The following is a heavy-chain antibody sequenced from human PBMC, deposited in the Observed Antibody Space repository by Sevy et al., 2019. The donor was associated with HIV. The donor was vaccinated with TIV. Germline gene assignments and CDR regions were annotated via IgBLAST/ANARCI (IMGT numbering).Heavy chain of an antibody. CDR2: INPNSGGT. V-gene: IGHV1-2*02. CDR3: ARDSNSGYDGGLFDY. J-gene: IGHJ4*02. D-gene: IGHD5-12*01. Sequence: ASVKVSCKASGYTFTGYYMHWVRQAPGQGLEWMGWINPNSGGTNYAQKFQGRVTMTRDTSISTAYMELSRLRSEDTAVYYCARDSNSGYDGGLFDYWGQGTLVTVSS. CDR1: GYTFTGYY.